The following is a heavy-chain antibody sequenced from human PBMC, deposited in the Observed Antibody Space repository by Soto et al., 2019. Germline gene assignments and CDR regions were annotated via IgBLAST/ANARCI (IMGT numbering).Heavy chain of an antibody. J-gene: IGHJ6*03. CDR1: GGSISSYY. CDR3: ARYGVMGGYYYYYMDV. CDR2: IYYSGST. V-gene: IGHV4-59*08. D-gene: IGHD3-16*01. Sequence: SETLSLTCTVSGGSISSYYWSWIRQPPGKGLEWIGYIYYSGSTNYNPSLKSRVTISVDTSKNQFSLKLSSVTAADTAVYYCARYGVMGGYYYYYMDVWGKGTTVTVSS.